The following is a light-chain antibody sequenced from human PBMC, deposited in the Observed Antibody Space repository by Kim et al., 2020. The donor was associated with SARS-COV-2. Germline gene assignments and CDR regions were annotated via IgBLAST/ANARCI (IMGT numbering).Light chain of an antibody. J-gene: IGKJ4*01. CDR2: DAS. CDR1: RRVGTY. Sequence: IQMTQSPSSVSASVGDRVTISCRASRRVGTYLIWYQQSPGKVPKLLIHDASHLQGGVPSRFSGSGSGTDFTLTINNLQPEDSAVYYCQQANTLPPTLGGGTKVEIK. V-gene: IGKV1-12*01. CDR3: QQANTLPPT.